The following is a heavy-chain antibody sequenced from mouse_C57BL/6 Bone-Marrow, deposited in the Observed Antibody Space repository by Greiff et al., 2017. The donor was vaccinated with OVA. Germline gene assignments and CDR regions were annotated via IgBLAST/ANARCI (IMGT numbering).Heavy chain of an antibody. Sequence: QVQLQQPGAELVKPGASVKLSCKASGYTFTSYWMHWVKQRPGQGLEWIGMIHPNSGSTNYNEKFKSKATLTVDKSSSTAYMQLSSLTSEDSAVYYCASNAYYGNYWNYFDCGGKGTTLTVSS. J-gene: IGHJ2*01. CDR3: ASNAYYGNYWNYFDC. CDR2: IHPNSGST. D-gene: IGHD2-10*01. CDR1: GYTFTSYW. V-gene: IGHV1-64*01.